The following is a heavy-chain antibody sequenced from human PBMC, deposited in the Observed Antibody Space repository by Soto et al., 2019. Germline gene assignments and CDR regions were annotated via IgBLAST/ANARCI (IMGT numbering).Heavy chain of an antibody. Sequence: ASVKVSCKASGGTFSSYAISWVRQAPGQGLEWMGGIIPIFGTANYAQKFQGRVTITADESTSTAYMELSSLRSEDTAVYYCARGQASHFAMDVWGQGTAVTVSS. CDR2: IIPIFGTA. CDR3: ARGQASHFAMDV. J-gene: IGHJ6*02. CDR1: GGTFSSYA. V-gene: IGHV1-69*13.